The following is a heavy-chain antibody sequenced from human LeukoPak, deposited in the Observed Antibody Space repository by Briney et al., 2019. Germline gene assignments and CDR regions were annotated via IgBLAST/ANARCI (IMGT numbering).Heavy chain of an antibody. CDR2: IIPIFGTA. V-gene: IGHV1-69*05. Sequence: SVKVSCKASGGTFSSYAISWVRQAPGQGLEWMGGIIPIFGTANYAQKFQGRVTITTDESTSTAYMELSSLRSEDTAVYYCARDSGGNYYDSSGYTRNPNWFDPWGQGTLVTVSS. D-gene: IGHD3-22*01. CDR1: GGTFSSYA. CDR3: ARDSGGNYYDSSGYTRNPNWFDP. J-gene: IGHJ5*02.